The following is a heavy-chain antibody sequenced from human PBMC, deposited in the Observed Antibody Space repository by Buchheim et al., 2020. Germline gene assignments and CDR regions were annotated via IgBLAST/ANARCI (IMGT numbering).Heavy chain of an antibody. D-gene: IGHD4-17*01. V-gene: IGHV1-69*12. J-gene: IGHJ6*02. Sequence: QVQLVQSGAEVKKPGSSVKVSCKASGGTFSSYAISWVRQAPGQGLEWMGGIIPIFGTANYAQKFQGRVTITADESTRTAYMELSSLRSEDTAVYYCARDLASAVTTDEYYYYGMDVWGQGTT. CDR1: GGTFSSYA. CDR3: ARDLASAVTTDEYYYYGMDV. CDR2: IIPIFGTA.